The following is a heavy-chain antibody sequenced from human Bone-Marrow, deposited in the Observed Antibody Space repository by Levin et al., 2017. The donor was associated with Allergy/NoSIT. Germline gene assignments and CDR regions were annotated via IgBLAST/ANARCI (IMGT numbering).Heavy chain of an antibody. CDR3: ASGRGGKFFGMVIMTAYWYFDL. Sequence: ASVKVSCKASGYTLTSYDINWVRQAPGQGLEWVGWMNPSSLNQGYAQRFQGRVTMTSDTSTGTAYMELSSLTSDDTAVYYCASGRGGKFFGMVIMTAYWYFDLWGRGTLVTVSS. J-gene: IGHJ2*01. D-gene: IGHD3-3*01. CDR1: GYTLTSYD. V-gene: IGHV1-8*01. CDR2: MNPSSLNQ.